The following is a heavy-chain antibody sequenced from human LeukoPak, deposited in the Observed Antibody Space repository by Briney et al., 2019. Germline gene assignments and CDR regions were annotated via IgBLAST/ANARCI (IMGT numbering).Heavy chain of an antibody. Sequence: PSGTLSLTCAVSGGSINNNWWSWVRQPPGKGLEWIGEIYHSGSTNYNLSLKSRVTISVDKSKNQFSLKLTSVTAADTAVYYCARIGNYYFDYWGQGTLVTVSS. D-gene: IGHD1-1*01. CDR3: ARIGNYYFDY. V-gene: IGHV4-4*02. CDR1: GGSINNNW. CDR2: IYHSGST. J-gene: IGHJ4*02.